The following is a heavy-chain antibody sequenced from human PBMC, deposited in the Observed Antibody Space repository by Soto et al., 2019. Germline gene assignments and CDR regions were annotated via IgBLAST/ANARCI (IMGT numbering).Heavy chain of an antibody. CDR2: IYYSGST. J-gene: IGHJ4*02. CDR3: ARRPEYCTNGVCYTGYFDY. Sequence: SETLSLTCTVSGGSISSSSYYWGWIRQPPGKGLEWIGSIYYSGSTYYNPSLKSRVTISVDTSKNQFSLKLSSVTAADTAVYYCARRPEYCTNGVCYTGYFDYWGQGTLVTVSS. CDR1: GGSISSSSYY. D-gene: IGHD2-8*01. V-gene: IGHV4-39*01.